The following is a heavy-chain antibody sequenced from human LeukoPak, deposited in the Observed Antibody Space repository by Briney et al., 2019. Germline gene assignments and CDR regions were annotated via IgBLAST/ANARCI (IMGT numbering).Heavy chain of an antibody. D-gene: IGHD6-6*01. J-gene: IGHJ4*02. V-gene: IGHV3-23*01. CDR1: GFTFSSYA. Sequence: PGGSLRLSCTASGFTFSSYAMSWVRQAPGRGLEWVSTIGGSGGSTHYADSVKGRFTISRDNSRNTLYLQMNSLRAEDTAVYYCAKDQTYTELTSSSDPNLDYWGQGTLVTVSS. CDR3: AKDQTYTELTSSSDPNLDY. CDR2: IGGSGGST.